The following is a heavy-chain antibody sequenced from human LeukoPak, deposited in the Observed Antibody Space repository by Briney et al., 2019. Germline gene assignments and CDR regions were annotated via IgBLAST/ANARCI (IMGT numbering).Heavy chain of an antibody. CDR1: GYTFTSYY. Sequence: ASVKVSCKASGYTFTSYYMHWVRQAPGQGLEWMGIINPSGGSTSYAQKFQGRVTMTRDMSTSTVYMGLSSLRAEDTAVYYCAELGITMIGGVWGKGTTVTISS. CDR3: AELGITMIGGV. CDR2: INPSGGST. V-gene: IGHV1-46*01. J-gene: IGHJ6*04. D-gene: IGHD3-10*02.